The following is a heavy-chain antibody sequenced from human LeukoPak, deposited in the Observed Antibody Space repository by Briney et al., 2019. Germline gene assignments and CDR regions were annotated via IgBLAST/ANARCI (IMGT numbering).Heavy chain of an antibody. V-gene: IGHV4-39*01. Sequence: SETLSLTCTVSGGSISSSSYYWGWIRQPPGKGLEWIGSIYYSGSTYYNPSLKSRVTISVDTSKYQFSLKLSSVTAADTAVYYCARQDIVVVPALDAFDIWGQGTMVTVSS. CDR2: IYYSGST. D-gene: IGHD2-2*01. J-gene: IGHJ3*02. CDR1: GGSISSSSYY. CDR3: ARQDIVVVPALDAFDI.